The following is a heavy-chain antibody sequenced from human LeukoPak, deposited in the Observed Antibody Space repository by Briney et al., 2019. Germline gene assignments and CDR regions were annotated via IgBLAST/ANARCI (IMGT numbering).Heavy chain of an antibody. J-gene: IGHJ4*02. CDR2: ISGTDGST. D-gene: IGHD2-15*01. CDR3: ASRSYSGRQLNFYFDS. CDR1: GFTFSSHA. V-gene: IGHV3-23*01. Sequence: GGSLRLSCAASGFTFSSHAMSWVRQAPGKGLEWVSSISGTDGSTSYADSVKGRFTISRDNSKNTLYVEMNSLRAEDTAVYYCASRSYSGRQLNFYFDSWGQGILVTVSA.